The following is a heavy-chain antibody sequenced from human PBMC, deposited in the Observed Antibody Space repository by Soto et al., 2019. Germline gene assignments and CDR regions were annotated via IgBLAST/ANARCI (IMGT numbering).Heavy chain of an antibody. CDR3: ATHSSHYSGSYYGPRYFDY. V-gene: IGHV1-69*13. CDR1: GGTFSSYA. D-gene: IGHD1-26*01. J-gene: IGHJ4*02. CDR2: IIPIFGTA. Sequence: ASVKVSCKASGGTFSSYAISWVRQAPGQGLEWMGGIIPIFGTANYAQKFQGRVTITADESTSTAYMELSSLRSEDTAVYYCATHSSHYSGSYYGPRYFDYWGQGTLVTVSS.